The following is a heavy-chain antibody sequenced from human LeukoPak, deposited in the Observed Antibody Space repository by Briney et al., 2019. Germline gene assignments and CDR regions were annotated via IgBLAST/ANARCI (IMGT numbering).Heavy chain of an antibody. CDR3: ARQDYGDYGFDY. CDR2: ISGSGGRT. CDR1: GFTFSSYA. V-gene: IGHV3-23*01. Sequence: GGSLRLSCAASGFTFSSYAMSWVRQAPGKGLEWVSSISGSGGRTHYTDSVKGRFTISRDNAKNSLYLQMNSLRAEDTAVYYCARQDYGDYGFDYWGQGTLVTVSS. D-gene: IGHD4-17*01. J-gene: IGHJ4*02.